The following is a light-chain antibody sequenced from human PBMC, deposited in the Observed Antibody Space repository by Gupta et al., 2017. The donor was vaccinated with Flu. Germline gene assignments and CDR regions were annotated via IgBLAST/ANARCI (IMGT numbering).Light chain of an antibody. CDR3: QTWGTGIHV. CDR2: LNSDGSH. Sequence: QLVPTQSPSASAPLGASVKLTCTLSSGHSSYAIEWHQQQPEKGPRYLMKLNSDGSHSKGDGIPDRFSGSSSGAERYLTISSLQSEDEADYYCQTWGTGIHVFGGGTKLTVL. J-gene: IGLJ3*02. CDR1: SGHSSYA. V-gene: IGLV4-69*01.